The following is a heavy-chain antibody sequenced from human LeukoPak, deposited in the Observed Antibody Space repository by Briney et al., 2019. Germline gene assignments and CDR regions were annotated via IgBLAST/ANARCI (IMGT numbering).Heavy chain of an antibody. CDR3: AREMYYYDSSGYYFDY. Sequence: GGSLRPSCAASGFTFSSYGTHWVRLAPGKGLEWVAVIWYDGSNKYYADSVKGRFTISRDNSKNTLYLQMNSLRAEDTAVYYCAREMYYYDSSGYYFDYWGQGTLVTVSS. D-gene: IGHD3-22*01. CDR1: GFTFSSYG. V-gene: IGHV3-33*01. J-gene: IGHJ4*02. CDR2: IWYDGSNK.